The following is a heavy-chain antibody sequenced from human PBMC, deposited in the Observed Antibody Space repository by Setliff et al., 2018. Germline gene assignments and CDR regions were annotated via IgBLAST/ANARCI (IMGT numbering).Heavy chain of an antibody. J-gene: IGHJ4*02. CDR1: GGSFSGYY. CDR2: ISHSGNT. Sequence: SETLSLTCAVYGGSFSGYYWSWIRQSPEKGLEWIGEISHSGNTNYNPSLGSRLTISGDTSKNQFSLKLSSVTAADTAVYYCARDPPGPNYNFWSGYPDYWGQGTLVTVSS. D-gene: IGHD3-3*01. V-gene: IGHV4-34*01. CDR3: ARDPPGPNYNFWSGYPDY.